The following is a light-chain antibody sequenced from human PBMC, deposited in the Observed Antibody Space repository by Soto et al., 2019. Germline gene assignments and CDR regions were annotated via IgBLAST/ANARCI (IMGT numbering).Light chain of an antibody. CDR3: SSYTTSNTRQIV. J-gene: IGLJ1*01. V-gene: IGLV2-14*01. CDR2: DVS. Sequence: QSALTQPASVSGSPGPSITISCTGTSSDVGGYNYVSWYQQHPGKAPKFLIYDVSNRPSGVSNRFSGSKSGNTASLTISGRQAEDEADYYCSSYTTSNTRQIVFGTGTKVTVL. CDR1: SSDVGGYNY.